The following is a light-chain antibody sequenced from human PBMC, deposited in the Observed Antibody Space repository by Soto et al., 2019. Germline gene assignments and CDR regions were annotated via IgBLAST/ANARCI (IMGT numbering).Light chain of an antibody. CDR3: QQYGSSPYS. CDR1: QSVRGNY. V-gene: IGKV3-20*01. CDR2: GAS. J-gene: IGKJ2*03. Sequence: EIVLTQSPGTLSLSPGERATLSCRASQSVRGNYLAWYQQKPGQAPRLLIYGASSRATGIPDRFSGSGSGTDFTLTISRLEPEDFAMYYCQQYGSSPYSFGQGTKLEIK.